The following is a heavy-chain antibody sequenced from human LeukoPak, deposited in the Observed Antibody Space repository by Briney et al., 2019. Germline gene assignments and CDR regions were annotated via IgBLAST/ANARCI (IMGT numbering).Heavy chain of an antibody. D-gene: IGHD2-2*01. CDR3: ARGASGRTSFPGVYFDY. V-gene: IGHV1-18*04. J-gene: IGHJ4*02. CDR1: GYTFTSYG. CDR2: ISAYNGNT. Sequence: GASVKVSCKASGYTFTSYGISWVRQAPGQGLEWMGWISAYNGNTKYSQKFQGRVTITRDTSASTAYMELSSLRSEDTAVYYCARGASGRTSFPGVYFDYWGQGTLVTVSS.